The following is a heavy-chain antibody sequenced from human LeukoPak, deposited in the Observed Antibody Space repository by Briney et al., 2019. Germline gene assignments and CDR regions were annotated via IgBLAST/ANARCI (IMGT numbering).Heavy chain of an antibody. CDR1: GFTFSSYA. D-gene: IGHD3-10*01. J-gene: IGHJ1*01. V-gene: IGHV3-15*01. CDR2: IKSKTDGGAT. CDR3: TTGEEYSAGSHYKNFQH. Sequence: NPGGSLRLSCSASGFTFSSYAMHWVRQAPGKGLEWVGRIKSKTDGGATDYAAPVKGRFTISRDDSKNTLYLQMNSLKTEDTAVYYCTTGEEYSAGSHYKNFQHWGQGTLVTVSS.